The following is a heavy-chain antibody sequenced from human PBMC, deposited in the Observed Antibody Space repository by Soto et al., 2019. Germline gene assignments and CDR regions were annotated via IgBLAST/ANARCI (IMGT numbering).Heavy chain of an antibody. CDR1: GYTFTSYG. V-gene: IGHV1-18*01. CDR2: ISAYNGNK. Sequence: QVQLVQSGAEVKKPGASVKVSCKASGYTFTSYGISWVRQAPGQGLEWMGWISAYNGNKNYAQKVQGRATMTTDTSRRTAYMELRSLRSDATAVYYFARDPGFRSDYWGQGTLVTVSS. J-gene: IGHJ4*02. CDR3: ARDPGFRSDY. D-gene: IGHD3-9*01.